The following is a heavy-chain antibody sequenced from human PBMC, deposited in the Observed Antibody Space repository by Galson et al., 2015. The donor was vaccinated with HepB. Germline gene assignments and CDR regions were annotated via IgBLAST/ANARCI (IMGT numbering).Heavy chain of an antibody. D-gene: IGHD1-14*01. CDR2: IIPIFGTA. CDR1: GGTFSSYA. J-gene: IGHJ6*03. V-gene: IGHV1-69*13. CDR3: ARVPPRGPTTREPLKGNYYYYYMDV. Sequence: SVKVSCKASGGTFSSYAISWVRQAPGQGLEWMGGIIPIFGTANYAQKFQGRVTITADESTSTAYMELSSLRSEDTAVYYCARVPPRGPTTREPLKGNYYYYYMDVWGKGTTVTVSS.